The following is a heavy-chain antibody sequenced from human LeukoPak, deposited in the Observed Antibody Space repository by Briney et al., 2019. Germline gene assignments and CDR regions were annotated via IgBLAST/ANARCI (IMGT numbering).Heavy chain of an antibody. CDR1: GYTLTELS. V-gene: IGHV1-24*01. CDR2: FDPEDGET. J-gene: IGHJ4*02. Sequence: ASVNVSCKVSGYTLTELSMHWVRQAPGKGLEWMGGFDPEDGETIYAQKFQGRVTMTEDTSTDTAYMELSSLRSEDTAVYYCATHLHSGSSRRDWDYWGQGTLVTVSS. CDR3: ATHLHSGSSRRDWDY. D-gene: IGHD1-26*01.